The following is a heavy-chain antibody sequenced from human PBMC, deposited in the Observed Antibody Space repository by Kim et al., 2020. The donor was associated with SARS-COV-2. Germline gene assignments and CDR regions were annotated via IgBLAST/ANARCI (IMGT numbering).Heavy chain of an antibody. D-gene: IGHD3-22*01. CDR3: ARARITMIVVVKYFDY. Sequence: PSLKSRVPISVEPSKNQFSLQLSSVTAADTAVYYCARARITMIVVVKYFDYWGQGTLVTVSS. V-gene: IGHV4-31*02. J-gene: IGHJ4*02.